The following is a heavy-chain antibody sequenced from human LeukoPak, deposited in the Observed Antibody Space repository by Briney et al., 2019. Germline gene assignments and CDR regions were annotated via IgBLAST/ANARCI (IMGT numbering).Heavy chain of an antibody. Sequence: ASVKVSCKASGYTFTGYYMPWVRQAPGQGLEWMGWINPNNGVTNYAQNFQGRVTMTRDTSISTLYMDLSRLRSDDTAVYFCARGGVYTDSWGQGTLVTVSS. V-gene: IGHV1-2*02. J-gene: IGHJ4*02. CDR1: GYTFTGYY. D-gene: IGHD5/OR15-5a*01. CDR3: ARGGVYTDS. CDR2: INPNNGVT.